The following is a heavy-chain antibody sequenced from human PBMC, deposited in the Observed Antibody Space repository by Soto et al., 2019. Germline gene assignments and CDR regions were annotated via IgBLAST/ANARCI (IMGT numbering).Heavy chain of an antibody. CDR2: IYYSGST. Sequence: QVQLQESGPGLVKPSQTLSLTYTVSGGSISSGGYYWSWIRQHPGKGLEWIGYIYYSGSTYYNPSLKSRVTISVDTSKKQYSLKLSSVTAADTAVYYCARVCSGDCHNGMDDWGQGTTVTVSS. D-gene: IGHD2-21*02. CDR3: ARVCSGDCHNGMDD. CDR1: GGSISSGGYY. J-gene: IGHJ6*02. V-gene: IGHV4-31*03.